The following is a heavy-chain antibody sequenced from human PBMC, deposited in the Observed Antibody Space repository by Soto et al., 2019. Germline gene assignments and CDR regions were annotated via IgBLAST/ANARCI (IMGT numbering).Heavy chain of an antibody. D-gene: IGHD2-21*02. CDR1: AFSLSTGGVG. Sequence: SGPTLVNPTQTPTLTCTFSAFSLSTGGVGVGWIRQPPGKALEWLALIYWDDDKRYSPSLRSRLTITKDTSKNQVVLTMTNMDPVDTTTYYCIQSRCGGDCLQSYASYYYSGMDVWGQGTTVTVSS. CDR3: IQSRCGGDCLQSYASYYYSGMDV. J-gene: IGHJ6*02. CDR2: IYWDDDK. V-gene: IGHV2-5*02.